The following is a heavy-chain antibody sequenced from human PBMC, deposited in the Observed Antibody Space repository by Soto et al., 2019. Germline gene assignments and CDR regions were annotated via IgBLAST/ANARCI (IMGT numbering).Heavy chain of an antibody. D-gene: IGHD1-26*01. CDR3: ARGSKTSAHDAFDI. Sequence: PSQTLSLTCAISGDSVSSNSVWNWIRQSPSRGLEWLGRTYYRSKWYNDYAVSVKSRITINPDTSKNQFSLQLNSVTPEVTAVYYCARGSKTSAHDAFDIWGQGTMVTVSS. V-gene: IGHV6-1*01. CDR1: GDSVSSNSV. J-gene: IGHJ3*02. CDR2: TYYRSKWYN.